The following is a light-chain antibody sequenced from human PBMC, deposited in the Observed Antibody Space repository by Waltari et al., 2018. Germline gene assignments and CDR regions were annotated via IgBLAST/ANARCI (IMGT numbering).Light chain of an antibody. J-gene: IGKJ3*01. CDR2: NVF. CDR3: QQGIT. Sequence: SVLTQSPATLSLSPGERATLSCRASQSVTRHLAWYQQKPGQAPRLLIYNVFNRATGTPARFSGSGSGTDFTLTSSSLEPEDFAVYYCQQGITFGPGTKVDI. CDR1: QSVTRH. V-gene: IGKV3-11*01.